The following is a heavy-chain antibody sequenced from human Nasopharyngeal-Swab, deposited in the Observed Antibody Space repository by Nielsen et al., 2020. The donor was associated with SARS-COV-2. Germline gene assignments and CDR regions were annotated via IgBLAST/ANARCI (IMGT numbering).Heavy chain of an antibody. CDR3: ARERRIVATILSDYYYGMDV. CDR2: INPNSGGT. J-gene: IGHJ6*02. V-gene: IGHV1-2*04. D-gene: IGHD5-12*01. CDR1: GYTFTGYY. Sequence: ASVKVSCKASGYTFTGYYMHWVRQAPGQGLEWMGWINPNSGGTNYAQKFQGWVTMTRDTSISTAYMELSRLRSDGTAVYYCARERRIVATILSDYYYGMDVWGQGTTVTVSS.